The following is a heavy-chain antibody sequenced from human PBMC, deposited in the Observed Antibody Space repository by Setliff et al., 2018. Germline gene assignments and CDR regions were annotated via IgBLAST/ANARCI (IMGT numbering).Heavy chain of an antibody. CDR1: GYNFTSYG. V-gene: IGHV1-18*01. CDR3: ARDLYSSGWYGIDYYYYYGMDV. CDR2: ISAYNGNT. D-gene: IGHD6-19*01. Sequence: GASVKVSCKASGYNFTSYGISWVRQAPGQGLEWMGWISAYNGNTNYAQKLQGRVTMTTDTSKSTAYMELRSLRSDDTAVYYCARDLYSSGWYGIDYYYYYGMDVWGQGTTVTVSS. J-gene: IGHJ6*02.